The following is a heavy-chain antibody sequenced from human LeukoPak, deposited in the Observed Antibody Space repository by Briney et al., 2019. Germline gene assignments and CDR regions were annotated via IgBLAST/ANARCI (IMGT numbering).Heavy chain of an antibody. V-gene: IGHV5-51*01. J-gene: IGHJ6*03. D-gene: IGHD2-2*01. Sequence: GESLKISCKGSGYSFTSYWIGWVRQMPGKGLEWMGIIYPGDSDTRYSPSFQGQVTISADKSLSTAYLQWSSLKASDTAMYYCARHNLVVVPAAQYYYYYMDVWGKGTTVTVSS. CDR3: ARHNLVVVPAAQYYYYYMDV. CDR1: GYSFTSYW. CDR2: IYPGDSDT.